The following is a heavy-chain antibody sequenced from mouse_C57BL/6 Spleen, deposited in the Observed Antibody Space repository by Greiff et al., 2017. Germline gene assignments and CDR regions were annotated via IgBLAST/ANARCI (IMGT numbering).Heavy chain of an antibody. CDR2: LYPGSGST. D-gene: IGHD2-4*01. CDR1: GYTFTSYW. V-gene: IGHV1-55*01. J-gene: IGHJ4*01. CDR3: ARRLRRGDAMDY. Sequence: VQLQQPGAELVKPWASVTMSCKASGYTFTSYWITWVKQRPGQGLAWIGDLYPGSGSTNYNETFKSKATLTVDTSSSTSYMQLSSLTSEDSAVDYCARRLRRGDAMDYWGRGTSVTVSS.